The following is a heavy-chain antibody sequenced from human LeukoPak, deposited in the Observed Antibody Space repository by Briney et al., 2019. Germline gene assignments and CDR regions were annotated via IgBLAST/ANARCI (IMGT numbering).Heavy chain of an antibody. J-gene: IGHJ6*03. CDR3: ARSPTLVTDYYYYCMDV. D-gene: IGHD2/OR15-2a*01. CDR2: IIPIFGTA. Sequence: SVKVSCKASGGTFSSYAISWVRQAPGQGLEWMGGIIPIFGTANYAQKFQGRVTITTDESTSTAYMELSSLRSEDTAVYYCARSPTLVTDYYYYCMDVWGKGTTVTVSS. V-gene: IGHV1-69*05. CDR1: GGTFSSYA.